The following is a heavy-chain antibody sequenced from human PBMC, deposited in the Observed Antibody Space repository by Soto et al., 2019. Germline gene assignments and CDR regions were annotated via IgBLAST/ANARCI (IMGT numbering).Heavy chain of an antibody. J-gene: IGHJ4*02. D-gene: IGHD4-4*01. CDR1: GFSFTYAW. CDR3: AKVYTVAHPIFAN. V-gene: IGHV3-15*01. Sequence: EVQLVESGGGLVKPGGSLRLSCAGSGFSFTYAWMTWVRQAPGKGLEWVGRIKSKAGGETRDYGAPVKGRCTISRDDSKNTVFLQMDSLNTEDTAVYYCAKVYTVAHPIFANWGQGTLVTVSS. CDR2: IKSKAGGETR.